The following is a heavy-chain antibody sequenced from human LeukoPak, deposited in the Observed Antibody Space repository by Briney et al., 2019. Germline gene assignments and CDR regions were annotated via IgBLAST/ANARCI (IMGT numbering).Heavy chain of an antibody. CDR1: GGTFSSYA. CDR3: ASANGGPWSGYYAFDI. D-gene: IGHD3-3*01. Sequence: SVKVSCKAPGGTFSSYAISWVRQAPGQGLEWMGRIIPIFGTANYAQKFQGRVTITTDESTSTAYMELSSLRSEDTAVYYCASANGGPWSGYYAFDIWGQGTMVTASS. CDR2: IIPIFGTA. V-gene: IGHV1-69*05. J-gene: IGHJ3*02.